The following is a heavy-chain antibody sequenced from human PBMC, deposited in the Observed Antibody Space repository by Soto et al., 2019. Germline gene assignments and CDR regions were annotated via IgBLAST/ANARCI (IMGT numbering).Heavy chain of an antibody. CDR1: GFSLSTSGMC. CDR3: ARIRTDEDDAFDI. Sequence: GSGPKLVNPTQSLTLTCTFSGFSLSTSGMCVSWIRQPPGKALEWLALIDWDDDKYYSTSLKTRLTISKDTSKNQVVLTMTNMDPVDTATYYCARIRTDEDDAFDIWGQGTMVTVSS. CDR2: IDWDDDK. J-gene: IGHJ3*02. V-gene: IGHV2-70*01.